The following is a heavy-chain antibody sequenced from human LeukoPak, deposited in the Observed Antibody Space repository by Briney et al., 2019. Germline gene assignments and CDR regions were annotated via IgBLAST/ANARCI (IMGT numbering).Heavy chain of an antibody. CDR3: ARGPFMPNPWFDP. V-gene: IGHV1-2*02. CDR1: GGTFSSYA. J-gene: IGHJ5*02. CDR2: ISPNNGGT. D-gene: IGHD2-2*01. Sequence: GASVKVSCKASGGTFSSYAISWVRQAPGQGLEWMGWISPNNGGTNYAQKLQGRVTITRDTSIGTAYMELSRLSSDDTAVYYCARGPFMPNPWFDPWGQGTLVTVSS.